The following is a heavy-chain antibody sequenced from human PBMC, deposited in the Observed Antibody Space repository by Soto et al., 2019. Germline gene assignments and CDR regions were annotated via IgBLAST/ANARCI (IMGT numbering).Heavy chain of an antibody. CDR2: ISYDGSSR. Sequence: QVHLVESGGGVVQTGMSLRLSCAASGFTVDSYALHWVRQAPGKGLERVAVISYDGSSRYFADSVRGRFTISRDNSTNTLYLQMNILRAEDTAVYYCASVIESFCADIDYWGQGTLVTVSS. CDR3: ASVIESFCADIDY. D-gene: IGHD2-21*01. CDR1: GFTVDSYA. V-gene: IGHV3-30-3*01. J-gene: IGHJ4*02.